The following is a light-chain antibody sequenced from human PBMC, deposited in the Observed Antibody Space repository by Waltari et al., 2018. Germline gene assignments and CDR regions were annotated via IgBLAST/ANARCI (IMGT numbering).Light chain of an antibody. CDR3: QAWDISTYHVV. CDR2: QDT. J-gene: IGLJ2*01. V-gene: IGLV3-1*01. CDR1: KLGDKY. Sequence: SYELTQPPSVSVSPGQPAIITCSGDKLGDKYACWYHQKPGQSPVVVLYQDTKRPSGIPAPFSGANSGNTATLTISGTQAMDEADYYCQAWDISTYHVVCGGGTKLTVL.